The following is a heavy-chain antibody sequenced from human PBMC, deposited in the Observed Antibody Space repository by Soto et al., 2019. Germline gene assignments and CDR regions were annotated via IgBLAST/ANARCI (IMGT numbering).Heavy chain of an antibody. Sequence: PGASLKISCKTSEYSFTNYWIGWVRQLPGKGLEWMAIIYPGASETTYDPSFQGQVTISADKSTRTAYLQWGNLKASDTAIYYCVARGYKSTNAFDVWGQGTLVTVS. J-gene: IGHJ3*01. CDR1: EYSFTNYW. CDR3: VARGYKSTNAFDV. CDR2: IYPGASET. V-gene: IGHV5-51*01. D-gene: IGHD5-12*01.